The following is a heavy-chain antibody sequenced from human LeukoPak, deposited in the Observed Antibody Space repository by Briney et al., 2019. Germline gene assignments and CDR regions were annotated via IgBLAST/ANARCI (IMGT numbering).Heavy chain of an antibody. V-gene: IGHV3-30*02. CDR3: ARVHSSPSPHFDY. CDR2: IRYDGGNK. CDR1: AFTFSSYG. Sequence: GGSLRLSCAASAFTFSSYGMHWVRQAPGKGLEWVAFIRYDGGNKYYADSVKGRFTISRDNAKNTLYLQMNSLRAENTAVYYCARVHSSPSPHFDYWGQGTLVTVSS. D-gene: IGHD6-6*01. J-gene: IGHJ4*02.